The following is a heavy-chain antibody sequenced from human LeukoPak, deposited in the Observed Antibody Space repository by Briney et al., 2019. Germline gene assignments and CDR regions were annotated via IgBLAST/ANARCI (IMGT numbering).Heavy chain of an antibody. CDR1: GLIFHNYA. V-gene: IGHV3-23*01. D-gene: IGHD4-17*01. CDR2: ILGGGGT. Sequence: GGSLRLSCAASGLIFHNYALVWIRRAPGKGPEWVSAILGGGGTFYADAVKGRFAISRDNSKNTLYLQMNSLRAEDTATYYCGQDPNGNYIGAFDFWGRGTMVTVSS. J-gene: IGHJ3*01. CDR3: GQDPNGNYIGAFDF.